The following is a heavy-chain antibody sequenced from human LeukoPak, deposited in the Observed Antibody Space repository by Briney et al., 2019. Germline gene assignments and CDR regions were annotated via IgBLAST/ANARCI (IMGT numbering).Heavy chain of an antibody. J-gene: IGHJ1*01. CDR3: AAGTSGRPEYFQH. CDR2: IVVGSGNR. CDR1: GFTFTSSA. V-gene: IGHV1-58*02. Sequence: GASVKVSCKASGFTFTSSAMQWVRQARGQRLEWIGWIVVGSGNRNYAQKFQERASITRDMSTGTAYMELSSLRSEDTAVYFCAAGTSGRPEYFQHWGQGTLVTVSS. D-gene: IGHD1-14*01.